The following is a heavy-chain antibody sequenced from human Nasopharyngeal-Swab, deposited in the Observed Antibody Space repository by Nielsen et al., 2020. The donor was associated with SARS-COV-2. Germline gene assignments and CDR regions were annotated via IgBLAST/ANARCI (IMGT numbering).Heavy chain of an antibody. Sequence: LSCAVYGGSFSGYYWSWIRQPPGKGLEWIGEINHSGSTNYNPSLKSRVTISVDTSKNQFSLKLSSVTAADTAVYYCARGFRGTMVRGVYDYWGQGTLVTVSS. D-gene: IGHD3-10*01. V-gene: IGHV4-34*01. CDR2: INHSGST. CDR3: ARGFRGTMVRGVYDY. J-gene: IGHJ4*02. CDR1: GGSFSGYY.